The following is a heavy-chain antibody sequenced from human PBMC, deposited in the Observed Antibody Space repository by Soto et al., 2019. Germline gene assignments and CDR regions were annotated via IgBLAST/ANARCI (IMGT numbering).Heavy chain of an antibody. CDR2: IIPIFGRT. CDR3: ARDVVRSIAGHS. J-gene: IGHJ4*02. D-gene: IGHD2-15*01. V-gene: IGHV1-69*01. Sequence: QVQLVQSGTEVKEPGSSVKVSCKASGGSFSTSSFVWVRQGPGQGLEWMGGIIPIFGRTNLAQKFQGRVTFSADESTRTTYMELPSLTSEDTAIYYCARDVVRSIAGHSWGQRNLVTVSS. CDR1: GGSFSTSS.